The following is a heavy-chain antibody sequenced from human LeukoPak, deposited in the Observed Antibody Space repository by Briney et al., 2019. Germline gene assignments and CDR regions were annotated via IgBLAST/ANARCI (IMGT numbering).Heavy chain of an antibody. CDR2: IKSKTDGGTT. V-gene: IGHV3-15*01. J-gene: IGHJ4*02. D-gene: IGHD3-22*01. Sequence: GGSLRLSCAASGFTFSNAWMSWVRQAPGKGLEWVGRIKSKTDGGTTDYAAPVKGRFTISRDDSKNTLYLQMNSLKTEDTAVYYWTTEYDSSGYSPFDYWGQGTLVTVSS. CDR3: TTEYDSSGYSPFDY. CDR1: GFTFSNAW.